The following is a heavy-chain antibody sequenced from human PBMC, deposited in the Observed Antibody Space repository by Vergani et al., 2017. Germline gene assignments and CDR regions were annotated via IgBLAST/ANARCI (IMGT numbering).Heavy chain of an antibody. V-gene: IGHV5-51*01. CDR2: IYPGDSDT. Sequence: EVQLVQSGAEVKKPGESLKISCKGSGYSFTSYWIGWVRQMPGKGLEWMGIIYPGDSDTRYSPSFQGQVTISADKSSSTAYLQWSSLKASDTAMYYCAGDAMVRGVYYGMDVWGQGTTVTVSS. D-gene: IGHD3-10*01. CDR3: AGDAMVRGVYYGMDV. J-gene: IGHJ6*02. CDR1: GYSFTSYW.